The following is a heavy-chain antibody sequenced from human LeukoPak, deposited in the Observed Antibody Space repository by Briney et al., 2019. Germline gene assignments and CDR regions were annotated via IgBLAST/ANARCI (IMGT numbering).Heavy chain of an antibody. CDR3: ARGIVVVPAAMRWRLDP. J-gene: IGHJ5*02. D-gene: IGHD2-2*01. CDR1: GYTFTGYY. V-gene: IGHV1-2*02. CDR2: SNRNSGGT. Sequence: GASVTVSCKASGYTFTGYYMHWVRQAPGQGLEWMGWSNRNSGGTNYAQKFQGRVTMTRDTSISTAYMELSRLSSHDTAVYYCARGIVVVPAAMRWRLDPWGQGTLVTVSS.